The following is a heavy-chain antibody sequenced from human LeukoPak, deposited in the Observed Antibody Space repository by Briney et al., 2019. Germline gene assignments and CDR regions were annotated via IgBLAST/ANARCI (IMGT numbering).Heavy chain of an antibody. V-gene: IGHV3-23*01. CDR1: GFTFSSYA. CDR2: ISGSGGST. CDR3: ARGIDY. Sequence: GGSLRLSCAASGFTFSSYAMSWVRQAPGKGLEWVSAISGSGGSTYYADSVKGRFTISRDTSKNMVFLQMNSLRVEDTAVYYCARGIDYWGRGTLVTVSS. J-gene: IGHJ4*02.